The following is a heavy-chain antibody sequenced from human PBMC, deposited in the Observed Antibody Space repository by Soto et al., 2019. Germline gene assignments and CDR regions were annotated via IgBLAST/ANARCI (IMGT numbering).Heavy chain of an antibody. V-gene: IGHV3-48*03. J-gene: IGHJ5*01. CDR1: GFSLSSYE. D-gene: IGHD3-10*01. Sequence: GGSLRLSCEASGFSLSSYEMNWVRQAPGRGLEWVSYGSTSGSTTYYAGSVKGRFTISRDNAKNSLYLQMNSLRAEDTAVYHCARHTTTWFRWFDSWGQGTLVTVSS. CDR3: ARHTTTWFRWFDS. CDR2: GSTSGSTT.